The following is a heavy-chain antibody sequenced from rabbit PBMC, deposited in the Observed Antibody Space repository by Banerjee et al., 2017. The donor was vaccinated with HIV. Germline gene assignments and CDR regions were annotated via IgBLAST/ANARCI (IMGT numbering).Heavy chain of an antibody. CDR3: ARNMGYGSSSGYYGL. D-gene: IGHD1-1*01. V-gene: IGHV1S40*01. CDR1: GFPFSSSYY. J-gene: IGHJ4*01. CDR2: IYAGSSGST. Sequence: QSLEESGGDLVQPEGSLTLTCTASGFPFSSSYYMCWVRQAPGKGLEWIACIYAGSSGSTYYASWAKGRFTISKPSSTTVTLQMTSLTAADTATYFCARNMGYGSSSGYYGLWGPGTLVTVS.